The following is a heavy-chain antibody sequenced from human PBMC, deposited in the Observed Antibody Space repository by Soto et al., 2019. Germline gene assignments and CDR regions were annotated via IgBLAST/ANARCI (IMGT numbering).Heavy chain of an antibody. CDR3: TRESDNNYEDY. CDR1: GFTFSSYN. CDR2: IWYDGSNK. V-gene: IGHV3-33*01. J-gene: IGHJ4*02. Sequence: QVQLVESGGGVVQPGKSLRLSCAASGFTFSSYNMHWVRQAPGKGLEWVAAIWYDGSNKYYADSVKGRFTISRDNSENAQYLQMNSLRVEDTAVYYCTRESDNNYEDYWGQGTLVTVSS. D-gene: IGHD4-4*01.